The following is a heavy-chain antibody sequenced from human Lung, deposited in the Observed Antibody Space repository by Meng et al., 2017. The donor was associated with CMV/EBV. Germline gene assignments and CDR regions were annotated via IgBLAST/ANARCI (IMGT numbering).Heavy chain of an antibody. D-gene: IGHD6-19*01. Sequence: QAQLQGSGPGPVTPSGTLSLTCAVSGGSISSSNWWSWVRQPPGKGLEWIGEIYHSGSTNYNPSLKSRVTISVDKSKNQFSLKLSSVTAADTAVYYCASFPPPGKQWLVTDYWGQGTLVTVSS. CDR3: ASFPPPGKQWLVTDY. CDR2: IYHSGST. V-gene: IGHV4-4*02. J-gene: IGHJ4*02. CDR1: GGSISSSNW.